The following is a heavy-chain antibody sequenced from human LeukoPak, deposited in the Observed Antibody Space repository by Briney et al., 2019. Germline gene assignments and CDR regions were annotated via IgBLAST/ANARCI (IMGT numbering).Heavy chain of an antibody. J-gene: IGHJ4*02. D-gene: IGHD2-21*01. CDR2: INHSGST. CDR1: GGSFSGYY. CDR3: ARGFRVFDY. Sequence: SETLSLTCAVYGGSFSGYYWSWIRQPPGKGLEWIGEINHSGSTNYNPSLKSRDTISVDTSKNQFSLKLGSVTAADTAVYYCARGFRVFDYWGQGTLVTVSS. V-gene: IGHV4-34*01.